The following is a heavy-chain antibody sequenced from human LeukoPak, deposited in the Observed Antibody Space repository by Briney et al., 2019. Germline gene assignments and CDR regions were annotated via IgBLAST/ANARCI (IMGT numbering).Heavy chain of an antibody. J-gene: IGHJ4*02. CDR1: GGSIRSSHY. Sequence: SETLSLSCSVSGGSIRSSHYWSRIRQSPGKGLEWIGYTFNDGGTKYNPSLESRVTISVDTSKNQVSLKVNSVTAADTAIYYCARSVNGHSFDSWGQGTLVNVSS. V-gene: IGHV4-59*11. D-gene: IGHD2-8*01. CDR3: ARSVNGHSFDS. CDR2: TFNDGGT.